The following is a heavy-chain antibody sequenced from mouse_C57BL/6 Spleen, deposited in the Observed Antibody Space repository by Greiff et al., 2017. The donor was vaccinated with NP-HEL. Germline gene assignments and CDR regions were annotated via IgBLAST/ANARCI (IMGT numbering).Heavy chain of an antibody. Sequence: QVQLKQPGAELVKPGASVKLSCKASGYTFTSYWMHWVKQRPGRGLEWIGRIDPNSGGTKYNEKFKSKATLTVDKPSSTAYMQLSSLTSEDSAVYYCARSPDWRSGYFDVWGTGTTVTVSS. D-gene: IGHD4-1*01. V-gene: IGHV1-72*01. CDR1: GYTFTSYW. J-gene: IGHJ1*03. CDR2: IDPNSGGT. CDR3: ARSPDWRSGYFDV.